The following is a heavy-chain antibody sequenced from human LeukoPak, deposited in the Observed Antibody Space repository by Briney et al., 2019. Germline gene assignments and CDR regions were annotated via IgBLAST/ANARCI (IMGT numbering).Heavy chain of an antibody. D-gene: IGHD6-19*01. CDR3: ARVAVSGPTGWFDP. Sequence: GGSLRLSCAGPGFALNAYSLSWVRQAPGKGLEWVSSISSTSAYIHYADSVKGRFTISRDNVDNVVYLQMNSLGAGDTAVYYCARVAVSGPTGWFDPWGQGTLVTVSS. CDR1: GFALNAYS. J-gene: IGHJ5*02. V-gene: IGHV3-21*01. CDR2: ISSTSAYI.